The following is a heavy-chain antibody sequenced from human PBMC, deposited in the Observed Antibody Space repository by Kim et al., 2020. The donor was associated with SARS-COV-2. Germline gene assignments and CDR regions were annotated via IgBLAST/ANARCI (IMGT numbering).Heavy chain of an antibody. Sequence: SETLSLTCAVYGGSFSGYYWSWIRQPPGKGLEWIGEINHSGSTNYNPSLKSRVTISVDTSKNQFSLKLSSVTAADTAVYYCARPSDTYYYDSSGYLYWGQGTLVTVSS. CDR1: GGSFSGYY. CDR3: ARPSDTYYYDSSGYLY. CDR2: INHSGST. V-gene: IGHV4-34*01. D-gene: IGHD3-22*01. J-gene: IGHJ4*02.